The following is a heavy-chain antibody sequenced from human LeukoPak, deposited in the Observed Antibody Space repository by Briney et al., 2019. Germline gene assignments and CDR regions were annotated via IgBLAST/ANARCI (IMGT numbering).Heavy chain of an antibody. V-gene: IGHV1-2*06. CDR2: INPNSGGT. CDR1: GYTFTDYY. Sequence: ASVKVSCKASGYTFTDYYMHWVRQAPGQGLEWMGRINPNSGGTNYAQKFQGRVTMTRDTSISTAYMELSRLRSDDTAVYYCARGPQRLRFLEWSRVGAFDIWGQGTMVTVSS. CDR3: ARGPQRLRFLEWSRVGAFDI. J-gene: IGHJ3*02. D-gene: IGHD3-3*01.